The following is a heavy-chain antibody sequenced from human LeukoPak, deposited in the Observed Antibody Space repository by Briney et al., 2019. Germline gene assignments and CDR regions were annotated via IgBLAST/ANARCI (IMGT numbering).Heavy chain of an antibody. CDR3: ARDCSSTSCYNRIDY. CDR1: AFTFSSYS. V-gene: IGHV3-21*01. Sequence: PGGSLRLSSAASAFTFSSYSMNWVRQAPGKGLEWVSSISSSSSYIYYADSVKGRFTISRDNAKNSLYLQMNSLRAEDTAVYYCARDCSSTSCYNRIDYWGQGTLVTVSS. J-gene: IGHJ4*02. D-gene: IGHD2-2*02. CDR2: ISSSSSYI.